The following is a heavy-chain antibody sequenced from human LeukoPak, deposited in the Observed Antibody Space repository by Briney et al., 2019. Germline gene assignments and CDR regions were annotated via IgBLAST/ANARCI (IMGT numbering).Heavy chain of an antibody. CDR1: GFTFSSYG. J-gene: IGHJ4*02. D-gene: IGHD6-19*01. Sequence: GGSLRLSCAASGFTFSSYGMHWVRQAPGKGLEWVAGISYDGSNKYYADSVKGRFTISRDNSKNTLYLQMNSLRAEDTAVCYCAKDRYSSGSRGYFDYWGQGTLVTVSS. V-gene: IGHV3-30*18. CDR3: AKDRYSSGSRGYFDY. CDR2: ISYDGSNK.